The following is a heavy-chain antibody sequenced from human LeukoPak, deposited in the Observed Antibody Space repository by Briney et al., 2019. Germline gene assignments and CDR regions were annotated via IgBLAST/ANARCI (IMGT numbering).Heavy chain of an antibody. Sequence: LSLTCAASGFTFSSYGMHWVRQAPGKGLEWVAFIRYDGSNKYYADSVKGRFTISRDNSKNTLYLQMNSLRAEDTAVYYCAKDAWGGKHFDYWGQGTLVTVSS. J-gene: IGHJ4*02. V-gene: IGHV3-30*02. CDR2: IRYDGSNK. CDR3: AKDAWGGKHFDY. CDR1: GFTFSSYG. D-gene: IGHD3-16*01.